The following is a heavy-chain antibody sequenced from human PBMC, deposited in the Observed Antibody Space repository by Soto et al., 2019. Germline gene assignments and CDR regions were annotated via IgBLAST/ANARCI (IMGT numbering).Heavy chain of an antibody. Sequence: GGSLRLSCAASGFTVSSNYMSWVRQAPGKGLEWVSVIYSGGSTYYADSVKGRFTISRDNSKNTLYLQMNSLRAEDTAVYYCARDLYSSGPDGGEYFQHWGQGTLVTVSS. J-gene: IGHJ1*01. V-gene: IGHV3-66*01. CDR1: GFTVSSNY. CDR2: IYSGGST. CDR3: ARDLYSSGPDGGEYFQH. D-gene: IGHD6-19*01.